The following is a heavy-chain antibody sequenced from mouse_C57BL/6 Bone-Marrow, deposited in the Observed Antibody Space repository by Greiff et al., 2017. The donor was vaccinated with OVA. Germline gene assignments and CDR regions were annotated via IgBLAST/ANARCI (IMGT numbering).Heavy chain of an antibody. CDR2: ISYDGSN. CDR3: ARAVTWFAY. CDR1: GYSITSGYY. Sequence: EVKLRESGPGLVKPSQSLSLTCSVTGYSITSGYYWNWIRQFPGNKLEWMGYISYDGSNNYNPSLKNRISITRDTSKNQFFLKLNSVTTEDTATYYCARAVTWFAYWGQGTLVTVSA. J-gene: IGHJ3*01. V-gene: IGHV3-6*01.